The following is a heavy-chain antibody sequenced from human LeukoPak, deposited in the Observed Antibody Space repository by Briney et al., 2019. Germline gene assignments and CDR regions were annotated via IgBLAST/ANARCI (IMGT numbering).Heavy chain of an antibody. V-gene: IGHV3-7*01. Sequence: GGSLRLSCAASGFTFSSYWMRWVRQAPGKGLEWVATIKQDGSEKYYVDSVKGRFTISRDNAKNSLYLQMNSLRAEDTAVYYCARMETYSDFWSGDSYYYMDVWGKGTTVTVSS. J-gene: IGHJ6*03. D-gene: IGHD3-3*01. CDR1: GFTFSSYW. CDR2: IKQDGSEK. CDR3: ARMETYSDFWSGDSYYYMDV.